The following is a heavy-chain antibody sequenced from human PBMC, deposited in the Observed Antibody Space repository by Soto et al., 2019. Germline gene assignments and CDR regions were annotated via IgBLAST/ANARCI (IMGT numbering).Heavy chain of an antibody. D-gene: IGHD3-10*01. V-gene: IGHV3-30-3*01. J-gene: IGHJ6*02. Sequence: VGSLRLSCAASGFTFSSYAMHWVRQAPGKGLEWVAVISYDGSNKYYADSVKGRFTISRDNSKNTLYLQMNSLRAEDTAVYYCARDPLGDQYYYGMDVWGQGTTVTVSS. CDR3: ARDPLGDQYYYGMDV. CDR2: ISYDGSNK. CDR1: GFTFSSYA.